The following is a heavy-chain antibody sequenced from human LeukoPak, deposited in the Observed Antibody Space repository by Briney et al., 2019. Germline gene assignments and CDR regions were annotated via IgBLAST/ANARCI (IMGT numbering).Heavy chain of an antibody. CDR2: IYHSGST. V-gene: IGHV4-38-2*01. CDR3: ARQAGYFDWLDY. Sequence: SETLSLTCAVSGYSISSGYYWGWIRQPPGKGLEGIGSIYHSGSTYYNPSLKGRVTISVDTSKNQFSLKLSSVTAADTAVYYCARQAGYFDWLDYWGQGTLVTVSS. D-gene: IGHD3-9*01. CDR1: GYSISSGYY. J-gene: IGHJ4*02.